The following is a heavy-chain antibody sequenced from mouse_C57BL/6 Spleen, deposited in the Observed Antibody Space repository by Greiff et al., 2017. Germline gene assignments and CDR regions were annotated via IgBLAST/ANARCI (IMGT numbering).Heavy chain of an antibody. CDR1: GFTFSDYG. Sequence: EVKLMESGGGLVKPGGSLQLSCAASGFTFSDYGMHWVRQAPEKGLEWVAYISSGSSTIYYADTVKGRFTISRDNAKNYLFLQMTSLRSEDTAMYYCARKEAMDYWGQGTSVTVSS. CDR2: ISSGSSTI. V-gene: IGHV5-17*01. CDR3: ARKEAMDY. J-gene: IGHJ4*01.